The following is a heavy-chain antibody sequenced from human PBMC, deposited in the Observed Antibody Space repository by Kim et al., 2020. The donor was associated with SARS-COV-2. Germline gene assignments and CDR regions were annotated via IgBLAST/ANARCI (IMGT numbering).Heavy chain of an antibody. V-gene: IGHV4-39*01. Sequence: SETLSLTCTVSGGPISSSSYYWGWIRQPPGKGLEWIGSIYYSGSTYYNPSLKSRVTISVDTSKNQFSLKLSSVTAADTAVYYCARQQHIVVVTAIRFWFDPWGQGTLVTVSS. CDR2: IYYSGST. CDR3: ARQQHIVVVTAIRFWFDP. D-gene: IGHD2-21*02. J-gene: IGHJ5*02. CDR1: GGPISSSSYY.